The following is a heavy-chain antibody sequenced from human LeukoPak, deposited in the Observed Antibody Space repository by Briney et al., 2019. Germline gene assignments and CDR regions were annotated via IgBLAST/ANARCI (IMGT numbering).Heavy chain of an antibody. Sequence: GGSLRLSCAASGFRFSNSWMYWVRQGPGKGPVWVSRMKTDGTRIEYADSVKGRFTISRDNAKNTLFLQLSSLRVEDTAVYYCARGADHGGSYYPDWGQGTRVTVSS. CDR2: MKTDGTRI. V-gene: IGHV3-74*01. CDR1: GFRFSNSW. J-gene: IGHJ4*02. CDR3: ARGADHGGSYYPD. D-gene: IGHD3-10*01.